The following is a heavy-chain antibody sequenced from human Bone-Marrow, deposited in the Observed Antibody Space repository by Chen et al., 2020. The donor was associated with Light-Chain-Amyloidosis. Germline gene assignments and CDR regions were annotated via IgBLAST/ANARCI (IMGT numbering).Heavy chain of an antibody. V-gene: IGHV3-7*05. CDR2: VKEDGSET. Sequence: EVQLVESGGDWVRPGGSLRLSWVVSGFTFESSWMAWVRQAPGKGLEWVASVKEDGSETHFLDSVKGRFTVSRDNSRNSLFLQMNSLRGEDTAVYFCARDRSDSFGIGKFDHWGQGTQVTVSS. J-gene: IGHJ4*02. D-gene: IGHD3-10*01. CDR3: ARDRSDSFGIGKFDH. CDR1: GFTFESSW.